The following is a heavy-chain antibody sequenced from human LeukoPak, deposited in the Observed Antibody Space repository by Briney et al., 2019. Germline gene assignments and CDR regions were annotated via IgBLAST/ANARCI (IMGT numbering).Heavy chain of an antibody. J-gene: IGHJ4*02. CDR1: GFTFSNNA. D-gene: IGHD2-8*02. V-gene: IGHV3-23*01. Sequence: GGSLRLSCAASGFTFSNNAMGWVRQAPGKGLEWVSVIGIGGSTYYADSVKGRFTISRDNSKNTLYLQMNTLRAEDTALYYCAKEPTGYFDCWGQGTLVTVSS. CDR2: IGIGGST. CDR3: AKEPTGYFDC.